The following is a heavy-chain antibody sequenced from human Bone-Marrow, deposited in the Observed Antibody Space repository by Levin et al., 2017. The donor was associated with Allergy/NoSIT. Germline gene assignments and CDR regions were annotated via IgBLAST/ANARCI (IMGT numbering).Heavy chain of an antibody. V-gene: IGHV4-39*01. J-gene: IGHJ4*02. CDR1: GGSINSDSQH. D-gene: IGHD3-16*02. CDR2: IHYSGST. Sequence: SETLSLTCTVSGGSINSDSQHWVWIRQPPGKGLEWIGNIHYSGSTYYNPSLNSRVTMSVDTSKNQFSLSLSSVTAADTAVDYCGRYYRINSPDMKCAFADWGQGALVTVSS. CDR3: GRYYRINSPDMKCAFAD.